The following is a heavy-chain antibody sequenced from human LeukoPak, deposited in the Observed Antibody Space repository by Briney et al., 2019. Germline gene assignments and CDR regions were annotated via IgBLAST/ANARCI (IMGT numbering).Heavy chain of an antibody. CDR1: GGSISSYY. V-gene: IGHV4-59*01. CDR3: ARSEDFWSGYYTGIWFDP. J-gene: IGHJ5*02. Sequence: ASETLSLTCTVSGGSISSYYWSWIRQPPGKGLEWIGYIYYSGSTNYNPSLKSRVTISVDTSKNQFSLKLSSVTAADTAVYYCARSEDFWSGYYTGIWFDPWGQGTLVTVSS. CDR2: IYYSGST. D-gene: IGHD3-3*01.